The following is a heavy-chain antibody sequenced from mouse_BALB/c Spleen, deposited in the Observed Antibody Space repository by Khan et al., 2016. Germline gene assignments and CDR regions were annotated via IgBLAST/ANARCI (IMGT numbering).Heavy chain of an antibody. CDR1: GYTFSRYW. V-gene: IGHV1-9*01. CDR3: ARGAS. CDR2: ILPGTDST. Sequence: QVQLQQPGAELMKPGASVKISCKASGYTFSRYWIEWIKERPGHGLEWIGEILPGTDSTNNNDKFKGKAAFTASPSSSTAYIQLNSLTSEDATGYYCARGASWGQGTLVTVTA. J-gene: IGHJ3*01.